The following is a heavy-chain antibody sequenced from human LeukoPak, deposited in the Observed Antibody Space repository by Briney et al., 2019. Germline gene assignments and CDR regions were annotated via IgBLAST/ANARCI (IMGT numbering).Heavy chain of an antibody. CDR2: IHMSGST. Sequence: PSETLSLTCTVSGDSINSYHWSWIRQPAGKGLEWIGRIHMSGSTNYNPSLRSRVAISMDNSKNQLSLKLKSVTAADTAVYYCARDDSSRDDSGGYHYWGQGTLVTISS. J-gene: IGHJ4*02. D-gene: IGHD3-22*01. CDR1: GDSINSYH. CDR3: ARDDSSRDDSGGYHY. V-gene: IGHV4-4*07.